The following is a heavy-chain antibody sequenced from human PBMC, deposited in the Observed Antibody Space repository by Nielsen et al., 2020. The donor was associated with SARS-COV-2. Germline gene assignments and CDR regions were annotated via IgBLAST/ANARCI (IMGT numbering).Heavy chain of an antibody. CDR3: AKGVLRFLEWLGPSGMDV. V-gene: IGHV3-43*01. D-gene: IGHD3-3*01. CDR2: ISWDGGST. Sequence: GGSLRLSCAASGFTFDDYTMHWVRQAPGKGLEWVSLISWDGGSTYYADSVKGRFTISRDNSKNSLYLQMNSLRTEDTALYYCAKGVLRFLEWLGPSGMDVWGQGTTVTVSS. CDR1: GFTFDDYT. J-gene: IGHJ6*02.